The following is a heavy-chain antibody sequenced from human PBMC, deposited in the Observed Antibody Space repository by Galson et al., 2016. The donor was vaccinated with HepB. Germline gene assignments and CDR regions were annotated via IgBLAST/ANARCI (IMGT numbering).Heavy chain of an antibody. CDR2: INPSGGTT. D-gene: IGHD2-2*02. V-gene: IGHV1-46*01. J-gene: IGHJ6*02. CDR1: GDSFTRFY. Sequence: SVKVSCKASGDSFTRFYIHWVRQAPGQGLEWMGIINPSGGTTTYAQKFQGRVTMTRDTSTSTVYKELSSLRSEDTAVYYCAGSHCRTSACYTYYYYAMDVWGQGTTVTVSS. CDR3: AGSHCRTSACYTYYYYAMDV.